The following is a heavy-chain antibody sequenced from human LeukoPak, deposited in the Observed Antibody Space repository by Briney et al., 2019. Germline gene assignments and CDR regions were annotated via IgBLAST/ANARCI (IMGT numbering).Heavy chain of an antibody. CDR2: INPSGGST. D-gene: IGHD2-2*02. J-gene: IGHJ3*02. Sequence: ASVKVSCKASGYTFTSYYMHWVRQAPGQGLEWMGIINPSGGSTSYAQKFQGRVTVTRDTSTSTVYMELSSLRSEDTAVYYCARQGSDTDAFDIWGQGTMVTVSS. CDR3: ARQGSDTDAFDI. V-gene: IGHV1-46*03. CDR1: GYTFTSYY.